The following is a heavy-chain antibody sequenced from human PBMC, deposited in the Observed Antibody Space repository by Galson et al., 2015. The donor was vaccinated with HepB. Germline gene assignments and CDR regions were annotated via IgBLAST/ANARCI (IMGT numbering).Heavy chain of an antibody. CDR3: AKLYSSGWYYFDY. CDR1: GFTVSSDS. CDR2: ISRSSSYI. J-gene: IGHJ4*02. V-gene: IGHV3-21*01. D-gene: IGHD6-19*01. Sequence: SLRLSCAASGFTVSSDSMNWVRQAPGKGLEWVSSISRSSSYIYYADSVKGRFTISRDNARNSLYLQMNSLRAEDTAVYYCAKLYSSGWYYFDYWGQGTLVTVSS.